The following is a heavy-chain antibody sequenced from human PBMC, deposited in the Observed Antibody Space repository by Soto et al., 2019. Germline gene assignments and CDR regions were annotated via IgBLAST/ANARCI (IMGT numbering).Heavy chain of an antibody. V-gene: IGHV1-18*01. Sequence: GASVKVSCKASGYTFSSYGISWGRQAPGQGLEWMGWISAYNGNTNYAQKLQGRVTMTTDTSTSTAYMELRSLRSDDTAVYYCARDDHDILTGYFDYWGQGTLVTVSS. CDR2: ISAYNGNT. CDR1: GYTFSSYG. J-gene: IGHJ4*02. D-gene: IGHD3-9*01. CDR3: ARDDHDILTGYFDY.